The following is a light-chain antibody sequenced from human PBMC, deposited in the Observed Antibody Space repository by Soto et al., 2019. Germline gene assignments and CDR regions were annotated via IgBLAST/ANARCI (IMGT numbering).Light chain of an antibody. V-gene: IGKV1-8*01. CDR1: QGISSY. CDR3: QQYYSYPWT. J-gene: IGKJ1*01. Sequence: AIRMTQSPSSFSASTGDRVTITCRASQGISSYLAWYQQKPGKAPKLLIYAASTLQRGVPSRFSGSGSGTDFTLTISCLQSEDFATYSCQQYYSYPWTFGQGTKVEIK. CDR2: AAS.